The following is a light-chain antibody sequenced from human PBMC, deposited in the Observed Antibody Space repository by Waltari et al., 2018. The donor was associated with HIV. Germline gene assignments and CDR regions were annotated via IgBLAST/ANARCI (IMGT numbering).Light chain of an antibody. J-gene: IGLJ3*02. CDR3: SSYASGGSLL. V-gene: IGLV2-14*01. CDR2: NTN. Sequence: QSALTQPASVSGSPGQSITIPCIGSGSDIPVSHSIYWYQHPPDGAPRLVVFNTNSRPSGSPFRFAGSKSGNTASLTISGLQAEDEGIYYCSSYASGGSLLFGGGTKVTVL. CDR1: GSDIPVSHS.